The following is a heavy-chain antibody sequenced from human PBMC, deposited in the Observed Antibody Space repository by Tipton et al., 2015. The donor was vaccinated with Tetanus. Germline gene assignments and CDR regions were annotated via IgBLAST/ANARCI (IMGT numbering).Heavy chain of an antibody. CDR3: AREADCSGGSCFSGDFDN. V-gene: IGHV3-23*01. J-gene: IGHJ4*02. D-gene: IGHD2-15*01. CDR2: ISGSGSGT. CDR1: GFTFSTYA. Sequence: SLRLSCVASGFTFSTYAMSWVRQAPGKGLEWVSAISGSGSGTYYADSVKGRFTVSRDNSKNTLYLQMNGLRADDTAVYYCAREADCSGGSCFSGDFDNWGQGTQVTVSS.